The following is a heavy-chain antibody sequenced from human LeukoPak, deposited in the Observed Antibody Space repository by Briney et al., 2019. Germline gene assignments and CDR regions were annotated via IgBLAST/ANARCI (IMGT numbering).Heavy chain of an antibody. Sequence: AGGSLRLSCAASEFSVGSNYMTWVRQAPGKGLEWVSLIYSGGSTYYADSVKGRFTISRDNSKNTLYLQMNSLRAEDTAVYYCARENTMPRGVPRGFDIWGQGTMVTVSS. CDR1: EFSVGSNY. CDR3: ARENTMPRGVPRGFDI. D-gene: IGHD3-10*01. V-gene: IGHV3-66*01. J-gene: IGHJ3*02. CDR2: IYSGGST.